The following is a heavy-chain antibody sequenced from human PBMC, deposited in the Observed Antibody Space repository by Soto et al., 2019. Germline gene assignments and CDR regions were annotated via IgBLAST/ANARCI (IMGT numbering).Heavy chain of an antibody. Sequence: GGSLRLSCAVSGFTVSDNYVTWVRQAPGKGLECVSVIGGRGNSAYYADSVQGRFTISSDNSKNTLSLQMSSLTADDTAIYYCVREGRGSFDFWGRGTMVTVSS. CDR2: IGGRGNSA. CDR1: GFTVSDNY. V-gene: IGHV3-23*01. J-gene: IGHJ3*01. CDR3: VREGRGSFDF. D-gene: IGHD5-12*01.